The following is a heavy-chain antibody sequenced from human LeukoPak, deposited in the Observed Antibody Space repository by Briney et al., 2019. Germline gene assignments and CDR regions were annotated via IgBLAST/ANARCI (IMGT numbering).Heavy chain of an antibody. CDR3: ARGEYSSSWQGTYYYYMDV. D-gene: IGHD6-13*01. J-gene: IGHJ6*03. CDR1: GYIFTSYG. V-gene: IGHV1-18*01. CDR2: ISAYNGNT. Sequence: GASVKVSCKASGYIFTSYGISWARQAPGQGLEWMGWISAYNGNTNYAQKLQGRVTMTTDTSTSTAYMELRSLRSDDTAVYYCARGEYSSSWQGTYYYYMDVWGKGTTVTVSS.